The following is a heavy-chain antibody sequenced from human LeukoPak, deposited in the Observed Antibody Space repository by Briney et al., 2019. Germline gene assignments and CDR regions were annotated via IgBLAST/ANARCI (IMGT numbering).Heavy chain of an antibody. CDR1: GFTFSSYW. CDR3: ARDVGYCSSTSRYGDYFDY. J-gene: IGHJ4*02. CDR2: IKQDGSEK. Sequence: PGGSLRLSCAASGFTFSSYWMSWVRQAPGKGLEWVANIKQDGSEKYYVDSVKGRFTISRDNAKNSLYLQMNSLRAEDTAVYYCARDVGYCSSTSRYGDYFDYWGQGTLVTVSS. D-gene: IGHD2-2*03. V-gene: IGHV3-7*01.